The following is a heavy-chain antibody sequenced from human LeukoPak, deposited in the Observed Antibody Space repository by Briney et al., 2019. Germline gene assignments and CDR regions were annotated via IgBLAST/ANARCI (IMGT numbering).Heavy chain of an antibody. V-gene: IGHV3-30*14. CDR2: ISYDGGNK. D-gene: IGHD3-9*01. Sequence: GGSLRLSCAASGFTFSSYAMHWVRQAPGKGLEWVAVISYDGGNKYYADSVKGRFTISRDNSKNTLYLQMSSLRAEDTAVYYCVKDEYYDILTGYYKGLFLDYWGQGTLVTVSS. CDR1: GFTFSSYA. J-gene: IGHJ4*02. CDR3: VKDEYYDILTGYYKGLFLDY.